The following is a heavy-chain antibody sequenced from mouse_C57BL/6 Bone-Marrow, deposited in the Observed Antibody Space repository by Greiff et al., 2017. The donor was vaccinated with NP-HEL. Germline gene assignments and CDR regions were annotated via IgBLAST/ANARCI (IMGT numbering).Heavy chain of an antibody. V-gene: IGHV14-2*01. CDR2: IDPEDGET. CDR1: GFTIKDYY. D-gene: IGHD2-1*01. CDR3: AAYGNYEGYAMDY. J-gene: IGHJ4*01. Sequence: VQLQQPGAELVKPGASVKLSCTASGFTIKDYYMHWVKQRTEQGLEWIGRIDPEDGETKYAPKFQGKATITADTSSNTAYLQLSSLTSEDTAVYYCAAYGNYEGYAMDYWGQGTSVTVSS.